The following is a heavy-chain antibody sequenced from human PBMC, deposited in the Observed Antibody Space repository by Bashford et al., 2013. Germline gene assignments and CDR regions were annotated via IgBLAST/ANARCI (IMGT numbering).Heavy chain of an antibody. J-gene: IGHJ4*02. CDR1: GYSFTSYW. CDR2: IYPRDSDT. Sequence: GESLKISCKGSGYSFTSYWIGWVRQMPGKGLEWMGIIYPRDSDTRYSPSFQGQVTISADKSISTAYLQWSSLKASDTAMYYCARSGYCSGGSCYEYYFDYWGQGTLVTVSS. CDR3: ARSGYCSGGSCYEYYFDY. D-gene: IGHD2-15*01. V-gene: IGHV5-51*01.